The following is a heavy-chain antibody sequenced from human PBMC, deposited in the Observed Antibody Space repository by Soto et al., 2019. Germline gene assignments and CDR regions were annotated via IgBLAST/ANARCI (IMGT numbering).Heavy chain of an antibody. CDR1: GFTFSSYG. CDR2: IWYDGSNK. V-gene: IGHV3-33*01. CDR3: ARDPSEVTNKYLDY. J-gene: IGHJ4*02. D-gene: IGHD4-4*01. Sequence: QVQLVESGGGVVQPGRSLRLSCAASGFTFSSYGMHWVRQAPGKGLEWVAVIWYDGSNKYYADSVKGRFTISRDNSKNTLYLQMNSLRAEDTAVYYCARDPSEVTNKYLDYWGQGTLVTVSS.